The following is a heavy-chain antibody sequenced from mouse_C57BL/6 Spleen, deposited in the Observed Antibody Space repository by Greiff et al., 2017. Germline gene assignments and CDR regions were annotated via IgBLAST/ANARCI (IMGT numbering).Heavy chain of an antibody. CDR1: GFTFSDAW. CDR2: IRNKANNHAT. V-gene: IGHV6-6*01. J-gene: IGHJ4*01. D-gene: IGHD1-1*01. Sequence: EVMLVESGGGLVQPGGSMKLSCAASGFTFSDAWMDWVRQSPEKGLEWVAEIRNKANNHATYYAESVKGRFTISRDDSKSSVYLQMNSLRAEDTGIYYCTGITTVVDAMDYWGQGTSVTVSS. CDR3: TGITTVVDAMDY.